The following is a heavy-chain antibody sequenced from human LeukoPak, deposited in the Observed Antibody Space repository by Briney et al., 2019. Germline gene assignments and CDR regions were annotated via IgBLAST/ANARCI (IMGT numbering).Heavy chain of an antibody. Sequence: ASVKVSCKASGYTFINYYLHWVRQAPGHGLEWMAIINPSGGSTSYAQKFQGRVTITRDMSTSTAYMELSSLRSEDTALYYCAADPYSGYDYAFDYWGQGTLVTVSS. CDR2: INPSGGST. D-gene: IGHD5-12*01. CDR3: AADPYSGYDYAFDY. V-gene: IGHV1-46*01. CDR1: GYTFINYY. J-gene: IGHJ4*02.